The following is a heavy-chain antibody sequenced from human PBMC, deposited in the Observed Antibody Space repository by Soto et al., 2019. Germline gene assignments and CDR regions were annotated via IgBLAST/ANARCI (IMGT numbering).Heavy chain of an antibody. V-gene: IGHV3-66*01. J-gene: IGHJ5*02. Sequence: GGSLRLSCAASGFTVSNNYMSWVRQAPGKGLEWVSLIYSGGSTNYADSVKGRFTISRDNSKNTLYLQMNSLRAEDTAVYYCARDGGFSSSWFDWFDPWGQGTLVTVSS. CDR2: IYSGGST. CDR3: ARDGGFSSSWFDWFDP. CDR1: GFTVSNNY. D-gene: IGHD6-13*01.